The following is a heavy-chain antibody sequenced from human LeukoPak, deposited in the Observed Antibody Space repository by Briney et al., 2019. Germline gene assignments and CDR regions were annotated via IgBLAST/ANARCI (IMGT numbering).Heavy chain of an antibody. CDR1: GGTFSSYT. D-gene: IGHD2-2*01. V-gene: IGHV1-69*02. CDR3: ASRYCSRTSCYSNWNYALS. CDR2: IFPILGIA. J-gene: IGHJ4*02. Sequence: SVTVSCKSSGGTFSSYTISWVRQAPGQGLEWVGRIFPILGIANYAQKFQGRVTITADQSTSTAYMELSSLRSEDTAVYYCASRYCSRTSCYSNWNYALSWGQGTLVTVSS.